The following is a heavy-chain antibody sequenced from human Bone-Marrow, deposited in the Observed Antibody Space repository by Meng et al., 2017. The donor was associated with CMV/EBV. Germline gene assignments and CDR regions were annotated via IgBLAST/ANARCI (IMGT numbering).Heavy chain of an antibody. D-gene: IGHD3-3*01. CDR2: IIPIFGTA. CDR3: ARGGGTVRFLEWLNY. J-gene: IGHJ4*02. CDR1: GYTFTGYY. Sequence: ASVKVSCKASGYTFTGYYMHWVRQAPGQGLEWMGGIIPIFGTANYAQKFQGRITMTRDTSTSTAYMELSSLTSEDTAVYFCARGGGTVRFLEWLNYWGQGTLVTVSS. V-gene: IGHV1-2*02.